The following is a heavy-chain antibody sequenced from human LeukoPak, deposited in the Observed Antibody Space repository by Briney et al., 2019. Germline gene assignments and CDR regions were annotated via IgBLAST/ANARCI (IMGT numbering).Heavy chain of an antibody. J-gene: IGHJ4*02. Sequence: ASVKVSCKVSGYTLTELSMHWVRQAPGKGLEWMGGFDPEDGETIYAQKFQGRVTMTEDTSTDTAYMELSSLRSEDTAAYYCATDRLAYGDYAFDYWGQGTLVTVSS. CDR3: ATDRLAYGDYAFDY. D-gene: IGHD4-17*01. V-gene: IGHV1-24*01. CDR2: FDPEDGET. CDR1: GYTLTELS.